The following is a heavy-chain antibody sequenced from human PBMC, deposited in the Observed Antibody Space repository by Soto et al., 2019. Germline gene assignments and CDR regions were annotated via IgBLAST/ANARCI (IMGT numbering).Heavy chain of an antibody. V-gene: IGHV4-59*01. D-gene: IGHD1-7*01. CDR1: GGSISSYY. CDR3: ARTGTTFYFDY. Sequence: QVQLQESGPGLVKPSETRSLTCTVSGGSISSYYWSWIRQPPGKGLEWIGYIYYSGSTNYNPSLKSRVTISVDTSKNQFSLKLSSVTAADTAVYYCARTGTTFYFDYWGQGTLVTVSS. J-gene: IGHJ4*02. CDR2: IYYSGST.